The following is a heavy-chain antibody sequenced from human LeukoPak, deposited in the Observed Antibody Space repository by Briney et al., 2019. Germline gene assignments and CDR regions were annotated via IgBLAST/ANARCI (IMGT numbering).Heavy chain of an antibody. V-gene: IGHV3-53*01. J-gene: IGHJ5*02. Sequence: PGESLRLSCAASALTFNYYAMSWVRQAPGKGLEWVSVMYSRGDTYYANSVKGRFTFSRDISKNTLYLQMNGLRVEDTAMYYCARDAPQVPAAGVLASWGQGTLVIVSS. D-gene: IGHD6-13*01. CDR3: ARDAPQVPAAGVLAS. CDR2: MYSRGDT. CDR1: ALTFNYYA.